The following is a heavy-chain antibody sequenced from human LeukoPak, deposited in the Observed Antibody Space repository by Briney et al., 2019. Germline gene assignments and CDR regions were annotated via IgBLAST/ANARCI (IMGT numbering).Heavy chain of an antibody. CDR1: GGTFSSYA. D-gene: IGHD1-26*01. CDR3: AQSSGSYLWDAFDI. V-gene: IGHV1-69*05. Sequence: SVKVSCKASGGTFSSYAISWVRQAPGQGLEWMGRIIPIFGTANYAQKFQGRVTITTDESTSTAYMGLSSLRSEDTAVYYCAQSSGSYLWDAFDIWGQGTMVTVSS. J-gene: IGHJ3*02. CDR2: IIPIFGTA.